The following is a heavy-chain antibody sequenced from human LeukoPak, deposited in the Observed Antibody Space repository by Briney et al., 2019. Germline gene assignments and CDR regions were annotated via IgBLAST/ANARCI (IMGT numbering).Heavy chain of an antibody. V-gene: IGHV4-30-4*01. J-gene: IGHJ4*02. CDR1: GGSISSGDYY. CDR3: ARDERRKIQLWSQASPGGILDY. CDR2: IYYSGST. D-gene: IGHD5-18*01. Sequence: SQTLSLTCTVSGGSISSGDYYWSWIRQPPGKGLEWIGYIYYSGSTYYNPSLKSRVTISVDTSENQFSLKLSSVTAADTAVYYCARDERRKIQLWSQASPGGILDYWGQGTLVTVSS.